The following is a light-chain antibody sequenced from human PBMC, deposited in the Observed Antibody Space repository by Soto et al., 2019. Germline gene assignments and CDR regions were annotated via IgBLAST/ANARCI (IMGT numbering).Light chain of an antibody. CDR3: QQYYNFRWT. CDR2: DGS. CDR1: QSISWW. V-gene: IGKV1-5*01. Sequence: DIQMTQSPSTLSASVGARVATTCRASQSISWWLARYQQKPGKAPKLLISDGSTLESGVPLRFRGSGSGTEFTLTIISLQPDDVATYYCQQYYNFRWTFGQGTRWISN. J-gene: IGKJ1*01.